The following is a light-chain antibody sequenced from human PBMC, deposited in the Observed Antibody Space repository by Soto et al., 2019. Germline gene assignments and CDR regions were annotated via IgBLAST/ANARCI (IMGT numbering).Light chain of an antibody. CDR2: EVS. CDR3: CSYAGTWV. CDR1: SSDVGSYNL. V-gene: IGLV2-23*02. Sequence: QPVLTQPASVSGSPGQSITISCTGTSSDVGSYNLVSWYQQHPGKAPKLMIYEVSKRPSGVSNRFSGSKSGNTASLTISGLQAEDEADYYCCSYAGTWVFGGGTQLTVL. J-gene: IGLJ3*02.